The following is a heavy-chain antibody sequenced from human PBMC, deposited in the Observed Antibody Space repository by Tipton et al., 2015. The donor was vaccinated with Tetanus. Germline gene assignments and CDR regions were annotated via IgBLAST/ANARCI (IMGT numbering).Heavy chain of an antibody. D-gene: IGHD6-6*01. CDR1: GGSISSYY. CDR3: ARDPSSSYLDY. CDR2: IYYSGST. Sequence: TLSLTCTVSGGSISSYYWSWIRQPPGKGLEWIGYIYYSGSTNYNPSLKSRVAISVDTSKNQFSLKLSSVTAADTAVYYCARDPSSSYLDYWGQGTLVTVSS. J-gene: IGHJ4*02. V-gene: IGHV4-59*01.